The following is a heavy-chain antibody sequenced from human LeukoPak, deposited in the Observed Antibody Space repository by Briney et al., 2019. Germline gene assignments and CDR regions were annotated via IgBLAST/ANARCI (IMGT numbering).Heavy chain of an antibody. D-gene: IGHD1-26*01. CDR3: ARRGMVGANYFDY. CDR2: ISGSGGST. Sequence: GGSLRLSCAASGFTFSSYAKSWVRQAPGKGLEWVSAISGSGGSTYYADSVKGRFTISRDNSKNTLYLQMNSLRAEDTAVYYCARRGMVGANYFDYWGQGTLVTVSS. CDR1: GFTFSSYA. J-gene: IGHJ4*02. V-gene: IGHV3-23*01.